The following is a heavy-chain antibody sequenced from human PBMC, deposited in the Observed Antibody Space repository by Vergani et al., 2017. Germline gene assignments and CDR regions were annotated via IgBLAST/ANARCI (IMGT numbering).Heavy chain of an antibody. Sequence: QLVQSGAEVKKPGASVKVSCKASGYTFTSYGISWVRQAPGQGLEWMGWISAYNGNTNYAQKLQGRVTMTTDTSTSTAYMELRSLRSDDTAVYYCARDTHCSSTSCYDYYYYYYMDVWGKGTTVTVSS. CDR2: ISAYNGNT. D-gene: IGHD2-2*01. CDR3: ARDTHCSSTSCYDYYYYYYMDV. J-gene: IGHJ6*03. CDR1: GYTFTSYG. V-gene: IGHV1-18*01.